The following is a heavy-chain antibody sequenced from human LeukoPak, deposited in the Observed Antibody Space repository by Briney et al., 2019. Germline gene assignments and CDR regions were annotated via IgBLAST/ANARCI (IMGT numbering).Heavy chain of an antibody. J-gene: IGHJ4*02. Sequence: SETLSLTCAVYGGSFSGYYWSWIRQPPGKGLEWIGEINHSGSTNYNPSLKSRVTISVDTSKNQFSLKLSSVTAADTAVYYCARDFNDGSASYYTDWGQGTLVTVSS. CDR1: GGSFSGYY. V-gene: IGHV4-34*01. CDR3: ARDFNDGSASYYTD. CDR2: INHSGST. D-gene: IGHD3-10*01.